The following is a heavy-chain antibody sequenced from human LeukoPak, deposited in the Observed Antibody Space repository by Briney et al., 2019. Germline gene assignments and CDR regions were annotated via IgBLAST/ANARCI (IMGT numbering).Heavy chain of an antibody. CDR1: GGTFSSYA. Sequence: SVKVSCMASGGTFSSYAISWVRQAPGQGLEWMGGIIPIFGTANYAQKFQGRVTITTDESTSTAYMELSSLRSEDTAVYYCAKGSGSYDAFDIWGQGTMVTVSS. V-gene: IGHV1-69*05. D-gene: IGHD1-26*01. CDR2: IIPIFGTA. J-gene: IGHJ3*02. CDR3: AKGSGSYDAFDI.